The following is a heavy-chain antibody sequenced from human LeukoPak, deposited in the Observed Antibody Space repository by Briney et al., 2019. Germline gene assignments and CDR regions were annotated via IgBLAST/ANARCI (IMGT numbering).Heavy chain of an antibody. Sequence: LGGSLRLSCAAPGFTFTNHWMHWVRQAPGKGLVWVSRIRPDGRETNHADSVKGRFTISRDNAKNTLYLQMNSLGAEDTAVYYCGRDAVFGSGSVDYWGQGVLVTVSS. CDR3: GRDAVFGSGSVDY. CDR1: GFTFTNHW. CDR2: IRPDGRET. J-gene: IGHJ4*02. D-gene: IGHD3-10*01. V-gene: IGHV3-74*01.